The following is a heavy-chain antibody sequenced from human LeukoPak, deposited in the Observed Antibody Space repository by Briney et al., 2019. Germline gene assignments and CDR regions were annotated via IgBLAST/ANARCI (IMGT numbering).Heavy chain of an antibody. V-gene: IGHV1-2*02. CDR2: INPSSGGT. D-gene: IGHD2-8*01. J-gene: IGHJ4*02. CDR1: GYTFSGYY. Sequence: ASVKVSCKASGYTFSGYYIHWVRQAPGQGLEWMGWINPSSGGTNYTQKFQGRVTMTRDTSISTAYMELSRLRSDDTAMYYCARDQRMDNVLMVYAFDYWGQGTLVTVSS. CDR3: ARDQRMDNVLMVYAFDY.